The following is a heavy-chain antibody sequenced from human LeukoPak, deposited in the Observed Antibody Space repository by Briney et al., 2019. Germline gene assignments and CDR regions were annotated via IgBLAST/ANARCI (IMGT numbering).Heavy chain of an antibody. CDR1: GFTFSSYG. V-gene: IGHV3-30*18. J-gene: IGHJ4*02. D-gene: IGHD3-9*01. Sequence: GGSLRLSCAASGFTFSSYGMYWVRHAPRKGLEWVSVISFDGSNKDYADSVKGQFTISRENSKNALYLQMSSLTAEDTAVYFCAKDWVSGPLSRDILAGYYGLGDYWGQGTLVTVSS. CDR2: ISFDGSNK. CDR3: AKDWVSGPLSRDILAGYYGLGDY.